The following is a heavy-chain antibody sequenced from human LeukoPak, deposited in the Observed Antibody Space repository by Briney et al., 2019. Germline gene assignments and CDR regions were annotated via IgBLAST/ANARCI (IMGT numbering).Heavy chain of an antibody. J-gene: IGHJ4*02. D-gene: IGHD1-26*01. CDR3: AKDRPHVVGATPFDY. CDR1: GFTVSSNY. Sequence: PGGSLRLSCAASGFTVSSNYMSWVRQAPGKGLEWVSVIYSGGSTYYADSVKGRFTISRHNSKNTLYLQMNSLRAEDTAVYYCAKDRPHVVGATPFDYWGQGTLVTVSS. V-gene: IGHV3-53*04. CDR2: IYSGGST.